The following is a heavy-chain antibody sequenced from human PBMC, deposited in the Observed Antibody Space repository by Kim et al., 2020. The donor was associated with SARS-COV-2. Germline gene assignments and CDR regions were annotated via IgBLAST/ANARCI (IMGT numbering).Heavy chain of an antibody. CDR1: DSVRDSN. Sequence: SETLSLTCTVDSVRDSNWTWVRQSPAKGLEWIGYVHSSGTTKFHPSLKTRVSMSIDRSKNEVSLKLTSVSAADTAIYFCARGMRSFEEALGHWGPGTQVT. CDR2: VHSSGTT. J-gene: IGHJ4*02. D-gene: IGHD7-27*01. CDR3: ARGMRSFEEALGH. V-gene: IGHV4-59*02.